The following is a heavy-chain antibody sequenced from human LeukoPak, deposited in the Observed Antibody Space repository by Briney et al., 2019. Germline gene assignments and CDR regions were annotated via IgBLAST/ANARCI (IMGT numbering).Heavy chain of an antibody. CDR2: IWYDGSNK. D-gene: IGHD1-7*01. V-gene: IGHV3-33*08. CDR3: ARAFGSITGTTVPDY. CDR1: GFTFSSYG. J-gene: IGHJ4*02. Sequence: GGSLRLSCAASGFTFSSYGMHWVRQAPGKGLEWVAVIWYDGSNKYYADSVKGRFTISRDNSKNTLYLQMNSLRAEDTAVYYCARAFGSITGTTVPDYWGQGTLVTVSS.